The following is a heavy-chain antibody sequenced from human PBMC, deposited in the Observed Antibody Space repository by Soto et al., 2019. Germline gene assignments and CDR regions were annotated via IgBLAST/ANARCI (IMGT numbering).Heavy chain of an antibody. D-gene: IGHD3-16*01. CDR3: ARITGILGIYSGMDV. CDR2: VYYNGNT. V-gene: IGHV3-53*01. CDR1: GFSFNYNH. J-gene: IGHJ6*02. Sequence: GGSLRLSCAASGFSFNYNHMTWVRQAPGRGPEWVSTVYYNGNTYHADSVKGRFTISRDNAKNSLYLQMNSLRAEDTAMYYCARITGILGIYSGMDVWGQGTTVTVS.